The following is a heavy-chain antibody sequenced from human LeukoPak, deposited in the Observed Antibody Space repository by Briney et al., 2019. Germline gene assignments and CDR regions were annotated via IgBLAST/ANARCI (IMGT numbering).Heavy chain of an antibody. Sequence: SQTLSLTCNVSGVSSSSGDYYWSWIRQPAGRGLDWIGHIYTSGSTNYNPSLKSRVTISLDTSKNQFSLKLSSVTAADTAVYYCARAPDTVVISDWGQGTLVTVSS. CDR1: GVSSSSGDYY. D-gene: IGHD4-23*01. CDR3: ARAPDTVVISD. J-gene: IGHJ4*02. V-gene: IGHV4-61*09. CDR2: IYTSGST.